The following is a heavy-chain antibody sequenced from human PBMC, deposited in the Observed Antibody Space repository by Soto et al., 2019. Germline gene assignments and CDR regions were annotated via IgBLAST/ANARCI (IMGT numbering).Heavy chain of an antibody. Sequence: QVQLQQWGAGLLKPSETLSLTCAVYGGSFSGYYWSWIRQPPGKGLEWIGEINHSGSTNYNPSLKSRVTISVDTSKNQFSLKLSSVTAADTAVYYCARGYSGYDYRGVVVAAHPFDYWGQGTLVTVSS. V-gene: IGHV4-34*01. J-gene: IGHJ4*02. CDR2: INHSGST. D-gene: IGHD5-12*01. CDR1: GGSFSGYY. CDR3: ARGYSGYDYRGVVVAAHPFDY.